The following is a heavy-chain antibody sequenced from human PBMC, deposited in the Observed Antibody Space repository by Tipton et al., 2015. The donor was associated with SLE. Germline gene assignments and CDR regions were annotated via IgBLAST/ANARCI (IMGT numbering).Heavy chain of an antibody. D-gene: IGHD5-12*01. V-gene: IGHV4-31*03. CDR1: GGSISSDDYY. CDR3: ARGGVGGYDYGDH. J-gene: IGHJ4*02. CDR2: MSYSGST. Sequence: TLSLTCTVSGGSISSDDYYWTWIRQHPGKGLEWIGHMSYSGSTYYNPSLKSRITISVDTSKNHFSLKLSSVTAADTAVYYCARGGVGGYDYGDHWGQGTLVTASS.